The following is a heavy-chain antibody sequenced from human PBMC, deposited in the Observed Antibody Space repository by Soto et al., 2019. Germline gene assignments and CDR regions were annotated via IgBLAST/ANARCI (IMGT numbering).Heavy chain of an antibody. CDR3: VTSLSGYNSCGVS. V-gene: IGHV1-46*01. J-gene: IGHJ5*02. Sequence: QVQLVQSGAEVKPPGASVRVSCKASGYTFTNQYIHWVRQAPGQGLEWMGIIEPSGGSTTNTQMFQDRVTMTRDTSTSTVQLNLRSLRSEDTAMYYCVTSLSGYNSCGVSWGQGTLVAVSS. D-gene: IGHD5-12*01. CDR2: IEPSGGST. CDR1: GYTFTNQY.